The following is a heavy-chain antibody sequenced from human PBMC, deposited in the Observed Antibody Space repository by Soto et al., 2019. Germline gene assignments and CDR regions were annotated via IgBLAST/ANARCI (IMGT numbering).Heavy chain of an antibody. V-gene: IGHV3-30-3*01. CDR2: ISYDGSNK. Sequence: PGGSLRLSCAASGFTFSSYAMHWVRQAPGKGLEWVAVISYDGSNKYYADSVKGRFTISRDNSKNTLYLQMNSLRAEDTAVYYCARDGDSSSPRRYYYGMDVWGQGTTVTVSS. J-gene: IGHJ6*02. CDR3: ARDGDSSSPRRYYYGMDV. CDR1: GFTFSSYA. D-gene: IGHD6-6*01.